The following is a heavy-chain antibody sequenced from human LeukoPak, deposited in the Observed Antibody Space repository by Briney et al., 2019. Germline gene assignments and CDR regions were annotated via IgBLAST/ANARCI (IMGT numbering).Heavy chain of an antibody. CDR2: INPNSGGT. V-gene: IGHV1-2*02. CDR3: ARVDRPGNSGYSSSWYGY. CDR1: GYTSTGYY. Sequence: ASVKVSCKASGYTSTGYYMHWVRQAPGQGLEWMGWINPNSGGTNYAQKFQGRVTMTRDTSISTAYMELSRLRSDDTAVYYCARVDRPGNSGYSSSWYGYWGQGTLVTVSS. J-gene: IGHJ4*02. D-gene: IGHD6-13*01.